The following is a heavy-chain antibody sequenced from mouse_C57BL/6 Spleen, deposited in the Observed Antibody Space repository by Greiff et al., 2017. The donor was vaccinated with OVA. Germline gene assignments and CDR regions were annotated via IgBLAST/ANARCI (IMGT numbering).Heavy chain of an antibody. D-gene: IGHD1-1*01. CDR3: AITATVGAMDY. Sequence: QVQLKQPGAELVKPGASVKVSCKASGYTFTSYWMHWVKQRPGQGLEWIGRIHPSDSDTNYNQKFKGKATLTVDKSSSTAYMQLSSLTSEDSAVYYCAITATVGAMDYWGQGTSVTVSS. V-gene: IGHV1-74*01. J-gene: IGHJ4*01. CDR1: GYTFTSYW. CDR2: IHPSDSDT.